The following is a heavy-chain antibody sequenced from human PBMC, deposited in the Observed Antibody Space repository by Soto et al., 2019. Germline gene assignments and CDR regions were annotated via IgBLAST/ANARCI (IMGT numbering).Heavy chain of an antibody. CDR3: AHTWGVPFDY. J-gene: IGHJ4*02. V-gene: IGHV2-5*01. D-gene: IGHD3-16*01. CDR2: IYWNDDK. Sequence: QITLKESGPTLVKPTQTLTLTCSYSGFSLRTTGVGVGWIRQPPGKALEWLGIIYWNDDKRYSPSLGSRFTLTIDICNSQVVLTMTNMEPVDTATYYYAHTWGVPFDYWGQGTQVIVSS. CDR1: GFSLRTTGVG.